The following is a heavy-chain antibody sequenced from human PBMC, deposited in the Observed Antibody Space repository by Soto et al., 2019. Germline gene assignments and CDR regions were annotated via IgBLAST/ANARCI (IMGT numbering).Heavy chain of an antibody. J-gene: IGHJ4*02. CDR2: ISSSSSYI. CDR1: GFTFSSYS. D-gene: IGHD6-19*01. V-gene: IGHV3-21*01. CDR3: ARARPSSGWYLGY. Sequence: GSLRLSCAASGFTFSSYSMNWVRQAPGKGLEWVSSISSSSSYIYYADSVKGRFTISRDNAKNSLYLQMNSLRAEDTAVYYCARARPSSGWYLGYWGQGTLVTVSS.